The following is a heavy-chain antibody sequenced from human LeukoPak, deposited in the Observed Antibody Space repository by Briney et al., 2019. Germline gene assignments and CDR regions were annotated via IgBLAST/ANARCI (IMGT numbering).Heavy chain of an antibody. CDR3: ARSEKYQLLIDY. D-gene: IGHD2-2*01. V-gene: IGHV1-2*02. J-gene: IGHJ4*02. CDR1: GYTFTGYY. Sequence: ASVKFSCKASGYTFTGYYMHWVRQAPGQGLEWMGWINPNSGGTNYAQKFQGRVTMTRDTSISTAYMELSRLRPDYTAVYYCARSEKYQLLIDYWGQGTLVTVSS. CDR2: INPNSGGT.